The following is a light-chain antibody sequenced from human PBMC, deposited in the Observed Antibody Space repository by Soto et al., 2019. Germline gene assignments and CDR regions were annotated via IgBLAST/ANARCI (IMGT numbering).Light chain of an antibody. V-gene: IGKV3-15*01. CDR1: QNVYNN. CDR2: DAS. Sequence: EIVMMQSPSTLSVSPGEGATLSCKASQNVYNNLAWYQQGPGQPPRLLIYDASTRATGISARFSGSGYGTEFTLTISSLQSEDFAVYFCQQCRNWPLTFGGGTKVDMK. J-gene: IGKJ4*01. CDR3: QQCRNWPLT.